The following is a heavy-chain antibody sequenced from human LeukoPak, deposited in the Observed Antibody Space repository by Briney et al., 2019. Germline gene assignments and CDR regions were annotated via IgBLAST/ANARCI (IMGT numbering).Heavy chain of an antibody. CDR2: ITPYNGNA. J-gene: IGHJ4*02. Sequence: ASVKVSCKTSGYIFTKYDISWMRQAPGQGPEWMGWITPYNGNAQSAPKFEGRVTMATDTSASTAYLELRGLKSDDTAVYYCARETKDGVFLDYWGQGTLVIVSS. D-gene: IGHD2-21*01. CDR3: ARETKDGVFLDY. CDR1: GYIFTKYD. V-gene: IGHV1-18*01.